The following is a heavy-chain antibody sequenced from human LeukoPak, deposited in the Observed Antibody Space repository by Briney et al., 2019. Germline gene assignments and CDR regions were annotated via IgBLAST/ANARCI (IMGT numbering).Heavy chain of an antibody. D-gene: IGHD6-13*01. CDR2: IYYSGST. CDR1: GGSISSYY. J-gene: IGHJ5*02. CDR3: ARRSSSWYWGESYWFDP. Sequence: SETLSLTCTVSGGSISSYYWSWIRQPPGKGLEWIGYIYYSGSTNYNPSLKSRVTISVDTSKNQFSLKLSSVTAADTAVYYCARRSSSWYWGESYWFDPWGQGTLVTVSS. V-gene: IGHV4-59*08.